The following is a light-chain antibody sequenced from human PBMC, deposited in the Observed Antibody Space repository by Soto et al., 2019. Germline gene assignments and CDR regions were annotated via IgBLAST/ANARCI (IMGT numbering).Light chain of an antibody. J-gene: IGKJ5*01. CDR1: QSVSSY. V-gene: IGKV1-39*01. Sequence: DIQMTQSPSSLSASVGDRISITCRASQSVSSYLNWYQQKPGKAPRLLIYAASHLQTGVPSRFTGTGSATHFTLTISSLQPEEFATYYCQQSYRAVTFGQGTRLEIK. CDR2: AAS. CDR3: QQSYRAVT.